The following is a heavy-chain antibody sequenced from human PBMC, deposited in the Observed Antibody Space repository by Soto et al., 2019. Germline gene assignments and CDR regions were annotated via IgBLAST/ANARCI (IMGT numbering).Heavy chain of an antibody. V-gene: IGHV1-69*06. CDR2: IIPIFGTA. CDR1: GGTFSSCA. CDR3: ASTARISYYYYGMDV. J-gene: IGHJ6*02. Sequence: SVKVSCKASGGTFSSCAISWVRQAPGQGLEWMGGIIPIFGTANYAQKFQGRVTITADKSTSTAYMELSSLRSEDTAVYYCASTARISYYYYGMDVWGQGTTVTVSS. D-gene: IGHD2-15*01.